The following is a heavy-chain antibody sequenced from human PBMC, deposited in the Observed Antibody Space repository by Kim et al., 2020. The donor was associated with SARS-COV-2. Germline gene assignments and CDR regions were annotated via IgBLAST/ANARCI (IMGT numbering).Heavy chain of an antibody. CDR2: IYSGGSST. CDR1: GFTFSSYA. V-gene: IGHV3-23*03. J-gene: IGHJ4*02. CDR3: AKDPAYYYDSSGYYPGVYFDY. Sequence: GGSLRLSCAASGFTFSSYAMSWVRQAPGKGLEWVSVIYSGGSSTYYADSVKGRFTISRDNSKNTLYLQMNSLRAEDTAVYYCAKDPAYYYDSSGYYPGVYFDYWGQGTLVTVSS. D-gene: IGHD3-22*01.